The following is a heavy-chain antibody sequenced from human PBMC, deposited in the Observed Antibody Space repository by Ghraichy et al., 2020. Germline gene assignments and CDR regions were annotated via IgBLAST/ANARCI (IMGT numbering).Heavy chain of an antibody. D-gene: IGHD4-23*01. V-gene: IGHV1-2*06. Sequence: ASVKVSCKASGYTFTDYYMHWVRQAPGQGLEWMGRINPNGGGTTYGKKFQGRVTMTRDTSITTVYMELSRLTSVDTAIYYCARGYGGYSADSFNTWGQGTLVSV. CDR2: INPNGGGT. CDR1: GYTFTDYY. J-gene: IGHJ3*02. CDR3: ARGYGGYSADSFNT.